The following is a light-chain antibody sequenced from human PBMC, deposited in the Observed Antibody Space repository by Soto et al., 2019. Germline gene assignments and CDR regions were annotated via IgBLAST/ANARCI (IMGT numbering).Light chain of an antibody. V-gene: IGLV2-8*01. J-gene: IGLJ1*01. CDR2: EVN. Sequence: QSVLTQPPSASGSPGQSVSISRSGGSSDVGGSKYVSWYQVKPGKAPRLIIYEVNRRPEGAPYRFSGSKSGNTASLTVSGLQAEDEGDYYCFSYADTNNFVFGSGTKLTVL. CDR1: SSDVGGSKY. CDR3: FSYADTNNFV.